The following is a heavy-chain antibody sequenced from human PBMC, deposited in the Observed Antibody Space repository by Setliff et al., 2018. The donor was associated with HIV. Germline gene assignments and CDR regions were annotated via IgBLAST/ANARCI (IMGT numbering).Heavy chain of an antibody. J-gene: IGHJ3*02. Sequence: ASVKVSCKASGYTFTGYYMHWVRQAPGQGLEWMGRINPNSGGTNYARKFQGRVTMTRDTSITTAYMELSRLRSDDTAVYYCARGTRVVANDAFDIWGQGTMVT. CDR3: ARGTRVVANDAFDI. CDR1: GYTFTGYY. D-gene: IGHD2-15*01. CDR2: INPNSGGT. V-gene: IGHV1-2*06.